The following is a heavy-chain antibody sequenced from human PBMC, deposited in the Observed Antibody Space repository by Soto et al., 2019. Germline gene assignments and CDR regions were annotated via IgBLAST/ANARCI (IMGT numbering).Heavy chain of an antibody. CDR1: GFTFSSYS. CDR3: ARDRSGIGAAGLDAFDI. D-gene: IGHD6-13*01. J-gene: IGHJ3*02. V-gene: IGHV3-48*02. CDR2: ISSSSSTI. Sequence: PGGSLRLSCAASGFTFSSYSMNWVRQAPGKGLEWVSYISSSSSTIYYADSVKGRFTISRDNAKNSLYLQMNSLRDEDTAVYCCARDRSGIGAAGLDAFDIWGQGTMVIVSS.